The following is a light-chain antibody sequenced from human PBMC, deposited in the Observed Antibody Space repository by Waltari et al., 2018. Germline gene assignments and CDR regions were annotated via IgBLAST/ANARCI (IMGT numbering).Light chain of an antibody. V-gene: IGKV3-11*01. Sequence: EIVLTQSPATLSLSPGDRATLSCRASQSVSSYLAWYQQKPGQAPRLLIYDASNRATGTPARFSGSGSGTDFTLTISSLEPEDFAVYYCQQRYNWPPFTFGPGTKVDIK. J-gene: IGKJ3*01. CDR3: QQRYNWPPFT. CDR1: QSVSSY. CDR2: DAS.